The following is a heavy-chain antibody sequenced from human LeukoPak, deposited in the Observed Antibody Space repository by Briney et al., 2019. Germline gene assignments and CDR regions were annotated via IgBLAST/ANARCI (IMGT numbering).Heavy chain of an antibody. Sequence: ASVKVSCKASGYTFTGYYMHWVRQAPGQGLEWMGWINPNSGGTNYAQKFQGRVAMTRDTPISTAYMELSRLRSDDTAVYYCARGGSSGWPDTNWFDPWGQGTPVTVSS. J-gene: IGHJ5*02. CDR1: GYTFTGYY. CDR3: ARGGSSGWPDTNWFDP. D-gene: IGHD6-19*01. V-gene: IGHV1-2*02. CDR2: INPNSGGT.